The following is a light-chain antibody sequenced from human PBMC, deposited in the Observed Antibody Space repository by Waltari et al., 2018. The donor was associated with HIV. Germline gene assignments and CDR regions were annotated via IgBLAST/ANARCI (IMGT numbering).Light chain of an antibody. V-gene: IGKV1-33*01. Sequence: DIQMTQSPSSLSASAGDRVTITCQASEDIAKNLNWFQQKSGNAPKLLIYESSTLERGVPSRFSGSGSGTVYTFVIDSLQPEDIATYFCLQYDNHTYRFGQGTTLEIK. CDR2: ESS. J-gene: IGKJ2*03. CDR1: EDIAKN. CDR3: LQYDNHTYR.